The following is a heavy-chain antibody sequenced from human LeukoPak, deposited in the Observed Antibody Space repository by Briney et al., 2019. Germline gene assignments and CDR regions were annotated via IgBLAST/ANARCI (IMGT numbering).Heavy chain of an antibody. D-gene: IGHD3-22*01. CDR3: ARSYYYDSSHLDY. J-gene: IGHJ4*02. CDR2: IYYSGST. V-gene: IGHV4-61*08. CDR1: GGSISSGDYY. Sequence: SQTLSLTCTVSGGSISSGDYYWSWIRQPPGKGLEWIGYIYYSGSTNYNPSLKSRVTISVDTSKNQFSLKLSSVTAADTAVYYCARSYYYDSSHLDYWGQGTLVTVSS.